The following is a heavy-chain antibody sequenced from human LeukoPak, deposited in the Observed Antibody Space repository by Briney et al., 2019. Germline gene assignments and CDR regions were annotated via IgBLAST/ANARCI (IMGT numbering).Heavy chain of an antibody. Sequence: GGSLRLSCAASGFTFSSYAMSWVRQAPGKGLEWVSAISGSGGSTYYADSVKGRFTISRDNSKNTLYLQMNSLRAEDTAVYYCAKDRPYFCSSTSCYLFDYWGQGTLVTVSS. CDR3: AKDRPYFCSSTSCYLFDY. CDR2: ISGSGGST. CDR1: GFTFSSYA. D-gene: IGHD2-2*01. J-gene: IGHJ4*02. V-gene: IGHV3-23*01.